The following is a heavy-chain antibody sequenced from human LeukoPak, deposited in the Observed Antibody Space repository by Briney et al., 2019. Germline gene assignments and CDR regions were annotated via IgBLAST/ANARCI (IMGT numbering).Heavy chain of an antibody. CDR2: IRDSGDYA. D-gene: IGHD2-8*01. V-gene: IGHV3-23*01. J-gene: IGHJ4*02. CDR3: AKDSSIGKYCPSGVCSPLDY. Sequence: PGGSLRLSCVGSGFTFSSYAMSWVRQAPGKGLEWVSVIRDSGDYAYYAASVTGRFTISRDNSKNTLFLQLNSLRAEDTAVYFCAKDSSIGKYCPSGVCSPLDYWGQGTLVTVSS. CDR1: GFTFSSYA.